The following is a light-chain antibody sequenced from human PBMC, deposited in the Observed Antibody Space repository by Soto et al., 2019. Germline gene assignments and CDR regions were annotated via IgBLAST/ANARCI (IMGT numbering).Light chain of an antibody. J-gene: IGKJ2*01. CDR2: GAS. CDR3: QQHNDWPPST. V-gene: IGKV3-15*01. CDR1: QSVRDN. Sequence: ETLLTQSPATLSVSPGERVTLSCRASQSVRDNLAWYQQKPGQAPRLLIYGASTRAPGIPDRFSGSGFGTXFSLTISSLQSEDFAVYYCQQHNDWPPSTFGQGTKLDIK.